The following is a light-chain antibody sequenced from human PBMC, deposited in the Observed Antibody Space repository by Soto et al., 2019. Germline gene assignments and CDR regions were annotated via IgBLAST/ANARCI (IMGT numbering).Light chain of an antibody. J-gene: IGLJ3*02. CDR2: DTS. CDR1: TGAVTSGHY. V-gene: IGLV7-46*01. CDR3: LLSYSGARV. Sequence: QAVVTQEPSLTVSPGGTVTLTCGSSTGAVTSGHYPYWFQQKPGQGPRTLIYDTSNTHSWTPARFSGSLLGGKAALTLSGAQPEDEAEYYCLLSYSGARVFGGGTKLTVL.